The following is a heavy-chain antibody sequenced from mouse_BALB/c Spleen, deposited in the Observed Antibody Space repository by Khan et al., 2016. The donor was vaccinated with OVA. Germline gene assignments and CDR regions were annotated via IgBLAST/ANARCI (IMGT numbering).Heavy chain of an antibody. CDR1: GYTFTNYW. CDR2: TYPGGGYT. V-gene: IGHV1-63*02. D-gene: IGHD3-1*01. CDR3: ARRGAARATWDYVDY. Sequence: QVQLQQSGAELVRPGTSVKMSCKAAGYTFTNYWIGWVKQRPGHGLEWIGDTYPGGGYTNYNEKFQGKATLTADTSSSTAYMQLSGLTSEDSAIYYWARRGAARATWDYVDYWGQGTTLTVSS. J-gene: IGHJ2*01.